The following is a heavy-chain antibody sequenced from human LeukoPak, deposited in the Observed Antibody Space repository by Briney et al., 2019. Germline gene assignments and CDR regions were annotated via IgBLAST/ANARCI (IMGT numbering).Heavy chain of an antibody. V-gene: IGHV3-30*02. CDR1: GFTFSSYG. Sequence: PGGSLRLSCAASGFTFSSYGMEWVRQALGKGLEWVAFIRYDGSNKYYADSVKGRFTISRDNSKNTLYLQMNSLRAEDTAVYYCAKGFSGAPVDLFDYWGQGTLVTVSS. CDR2: IRYDGSNK. CDR3: AKGFSGAPVDLFDY. D-gene: IGHD3-10*01. J-gene: IGHJ4*02.